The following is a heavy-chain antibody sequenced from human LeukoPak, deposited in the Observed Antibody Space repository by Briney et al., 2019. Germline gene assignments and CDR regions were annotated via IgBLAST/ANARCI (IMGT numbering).Heavy chain of an antibody. Sequence: GGSLRLSCAASGFTFSGSAMHWVRQASGKGLEWVGRIRSKANSYATAYAASVKGRFTISRDDSKNTAYLQMNSLKTEDTAVYYCTRLSYYDFWSGYPTDDLAYYYYMDVWGKGTTVTVSS. CDR2: IRSKANSYAT. CDR1: GFTFSGSA. V-gene: IGHV3-73*01. D-gene: IGHD3-3*01. J-gene: IGHJ6*03. CDR3: TRLSYYDFWSGYPTDDLAYYYYMDV.